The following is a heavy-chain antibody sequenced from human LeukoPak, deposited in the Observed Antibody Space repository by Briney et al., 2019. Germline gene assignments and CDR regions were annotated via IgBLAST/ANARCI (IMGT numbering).Heavy chain of an antibody. CDR2: FDPEDGET. D-gene: IGHD3-22*01. CDR1: GYTLTELS. V-gene: IGHV1-24*01. J-gene: IGHJ4*02. CDR3: ARGVYDSSGYYLDY. Sequence: ASVKVSCKVSGYTLTELSMHWVRQAPGKGLEWMGGFDPEDGETIYAQKFQGRVTMTRNTSISTAYMELSSLRSEDTAVYYCARGVYDSSGYYLDYWGQGTLVTVSS.